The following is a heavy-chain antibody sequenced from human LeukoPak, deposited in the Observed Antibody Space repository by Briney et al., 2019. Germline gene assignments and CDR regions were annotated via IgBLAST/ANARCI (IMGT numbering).Heavy chain of an antibody. Sequence: ASVKVSCKASGYTFTSYDINWVRQATGQALEWMGWMNPNSGNTGYAQKFQGRVTMTRNTSISTAYMELSSLRSEDTAVYYCARGRGIAAAGDFDYWGQGTLVTVSS. V-gene: IGHV1-8*01. D-gene: IGHD6-13*01. CDR2: MNPNSGNT. CDR1: GYTFTSYD. J-gene: IGHJ4*02. CDR3: ARGRGIAAAGDFDY.